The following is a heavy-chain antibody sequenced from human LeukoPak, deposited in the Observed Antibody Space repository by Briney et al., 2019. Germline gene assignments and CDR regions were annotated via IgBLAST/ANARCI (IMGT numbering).Heavy chain of an antibody. D-gene: IGHD3-3*01. CDR3: ARGTIFGVVTN. CDR2: IYYSGST. Sequence: SETLSLTCTVSGGSISSYYWSWIRQAPGKGLEWIGYIYYSGSTTYNPSLRSRVTISVDTSKNQFSLKLSSVTAADTAVYYCARGTIFGVVTNWGQGILVPISS. J-gene: IGHJ4*02. V-gene: IGHV4-59*01. CDR1: GGSISSYY.